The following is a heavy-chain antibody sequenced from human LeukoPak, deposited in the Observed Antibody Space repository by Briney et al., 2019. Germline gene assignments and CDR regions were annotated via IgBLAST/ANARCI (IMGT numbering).Heavy chain of an antibody. V-gene: IGHV4-30-4*01. CDR1: GDSIIRGDYY. J-gene: IGHJ4*03. Sequence: PPETLSLTCIVSGDSIIRGDYYWSWIRQPPGKGLEWIGYLYYSARTSYNPSLHGRVTISIDTFGNQFSLSLSSVTAADTAVYYCARGRYYGDYIDNWGQGTLVTVSS. D-gene: IGHD4-17*01. CDR3: ARGRYYGDYIDN. CDR2: LYYSART.